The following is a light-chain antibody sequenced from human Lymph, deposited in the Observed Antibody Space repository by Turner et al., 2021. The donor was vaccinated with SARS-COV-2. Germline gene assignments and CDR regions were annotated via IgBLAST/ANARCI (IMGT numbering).Light chain of an antibody. J-gene: IGLJ3*02. CDR1: SSDVGSYNL. CDR3: CSYARSTVV. V-gene: IGLV2-23*02. Sequence: QSALSQPASVSGPPGQSITISCTGTSSDVGSYNLVSWYQQHPGKAPKLMIYEVSKRPSGVSNRFSGSKSGNTASLTISGLQAEDEADYYCCSYARSTVVFGGGTKLTVL. CDR2: EVS.